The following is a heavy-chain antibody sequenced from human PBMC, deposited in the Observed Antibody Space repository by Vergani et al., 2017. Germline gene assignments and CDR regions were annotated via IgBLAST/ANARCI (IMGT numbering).Heavy chain of an antibody. CDR3: AKDVRPADPGAFDI. V-gene: IGHV3-11*04. Sequence: VQLVESGGGLVKPGGSLRLSCAASGFTFSDYYMSWIRQAPGKGLEWVSCISSSSSNIYYADSVEGRFTISRDDAKNSLYLQMNNLRVEDTAVYYCAKDVRPADPGAFDIWGQGTMVTVSP. J-gene: IGHJ3*02. CDR1: GFTFSDYY. CDR2: ISSSSSNI. D-gene: IGHD2-2*01.